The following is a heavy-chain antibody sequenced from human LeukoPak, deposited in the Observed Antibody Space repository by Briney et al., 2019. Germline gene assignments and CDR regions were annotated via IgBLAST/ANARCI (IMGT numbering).Heavy chain of an antibody. CDR3: ARRVATINAVFDY. J-gene: IGHJ4*02. CDR2: IYYSGST. CDR1: GGSISSYY. Sequence: SGTLSLTCAVSGGSISSYYWSWIRQPPGKGLEWIGYIYYSGSTNYNPSLKSRVTISVDTSKNQFSLKLSSVTAADTAVYYCARRVATINAVFDYWGQGTLVTVSS. D-gene: IGHD5-12*01. V-gene: IGHV4-59*01.